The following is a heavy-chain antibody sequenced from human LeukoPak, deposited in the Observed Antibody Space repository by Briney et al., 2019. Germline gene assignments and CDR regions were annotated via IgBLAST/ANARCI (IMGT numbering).Heavy chain of an antibody. D-gene: IGHD3-22*01. J-gene: IGHJ4*02. V-gene: IGHV1-69*13. CDR1: GGTFSSYA. CDR2: IIPIFGTA. Sequence: ASVTVSCTASGGTFSSYAISWVRQAPGQGLEWMGGIIPIFGTANYAQKFQGRVTITADESTSTAYMELSSLRSEDTAVYYCARGRKDYDSSGYILPYWGQGTLVTVSS. CDR3: ARGRKDYDSSGYILPY.